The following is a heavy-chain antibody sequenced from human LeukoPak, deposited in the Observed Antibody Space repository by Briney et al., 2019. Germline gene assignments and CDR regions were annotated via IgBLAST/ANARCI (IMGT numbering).Heavy chain of an antibody. CDR3: ASAYSGSHLNV. J-gene: IGHJ4*02. Sequence: SETLSLTCTVSGGSISSYYWSWIRQPPGKGLEWIGYIYYSGSTNYNPSFKSRVTISVDTSKNQFSLKLSSVTAADTAVYYCASAYSGSHLNVWGQGTLVTVSS. D-gene: IGHD1-26*01. CDR1: GGSISSYY. V-gene: IGHV4-59*01. CDR2: IYYSGST.